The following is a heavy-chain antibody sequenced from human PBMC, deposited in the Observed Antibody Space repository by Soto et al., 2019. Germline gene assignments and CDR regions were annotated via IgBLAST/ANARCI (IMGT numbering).Heavy chain of an antibody. CDR3: ATTVNTSMGFDP. CDR2: ISSGGTTK. D-gene: IGHD5-18*01. CDR1: GLTFSDYY. V-gene: IGHV3-11*01. Sequence: EGSLRLSCAASGLTFSDYYMTWIRQAPGKGLEWVSYISSGGTTKYYADSVKGRFTVSRDNARSSLFLQMNSLRAEDTAVYYCATTVNTSMGFDPWGKGTCVTVSS. J-gene: IGHJ5*02.